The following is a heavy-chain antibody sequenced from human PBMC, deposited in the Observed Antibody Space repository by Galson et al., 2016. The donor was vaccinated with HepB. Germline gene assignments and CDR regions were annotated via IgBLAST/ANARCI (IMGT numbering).Heavy chain of an antibody. V-gene: IGHV2-5*02. Sequence: PALVNPTQTLKLTCTFSGFSLSTTGVGVGWIRQPPGKALEWLARKYWDDDKYYNPSLKTRLIITKDTSKNQVVITMTNMDPVEKATYYYAHRRGSGSPWAYGAFDIWGQGTMVTVSS. D-gene: IGHD1-26*01. CDR3: AHRRGSGSPWAYGAFDI. CDR1: GFSLSTTGVG. J-gene: IGHJ3*02. CDR2: KYWDDDK.